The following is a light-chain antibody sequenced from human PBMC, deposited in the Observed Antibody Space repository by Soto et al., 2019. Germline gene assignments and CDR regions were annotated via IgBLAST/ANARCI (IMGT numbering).Light chain of an antibody. CDR3: QQANIFPFT. Sequence: DIQMTQSPSSVSASVGDRVTITCRASQNIGNWLAWYQQKPGKVPQLLIYAASDLQTGVPSRFSGSRSAPLFTLTISSLQSEDSATYYCQQANIFPFTFGGGTKVEIK. CDR1: QNIGNW. CDR2: AAS. J-gene: IGKJ4*01. V-gene: IGKV1-12*02.